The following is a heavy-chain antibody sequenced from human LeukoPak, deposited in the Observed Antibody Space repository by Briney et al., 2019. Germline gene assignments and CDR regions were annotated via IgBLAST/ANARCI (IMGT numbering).Heavy chain of an antibody. J-gene: IGHJ4*02. Sequence: GGSLRLSCAASGFAFSSYWMSWVRQAPGKGLEWVANIKQDGSEKYYVDSVKGRFTISRDNAKNSLYLQMNSLGDEDTAVYYCAKGSGSYFNYWGQGTLVTVSS. CDR3: AKGSGSYFNY. D-gene: IGHD3-10*01. CDR1: GFAFSSYW. CDR2: IKQDGSEK. V-gene: IGHV3-7*05.